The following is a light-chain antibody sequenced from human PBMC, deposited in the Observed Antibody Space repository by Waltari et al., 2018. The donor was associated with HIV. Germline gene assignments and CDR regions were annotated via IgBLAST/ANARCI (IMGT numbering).Light chain of an antibody. Sequence: QSSLAQPASVSGSLGETIAIVCTGSTADIAGDHHVSWYQQYTGKPPRLLIYDVNHRPSGISDRFSGSRSGNTASLTISGLLTDDESDYFCGSYSSTTGHVVFGGGTRVTVL. V-gene: IGLV2-14*03. CDR3: GSYSSTTGHVV. CDR1: TADIAGDHH. CDR2: DVN. J-gene: IGLJ2*01.